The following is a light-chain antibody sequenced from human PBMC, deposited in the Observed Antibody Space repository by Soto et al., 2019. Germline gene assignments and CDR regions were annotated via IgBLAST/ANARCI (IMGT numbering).Light chain of an antibody. V-gene: IGKV3-11*01. CDR2: DAS. Sequence: EVVLTQSPATLPLSPGETATLSCRANQSVSTYLAWYQQKPGQAPRLLMYDASNRATGVPGRFSGSGSETDFTLTISTLEPEDFAVYYCQQRSHWPRTFGQGTKVDIK. CDR3: QQRSHWPRT. CDR1: QSVSTY. J-gene: IGKJ1*01.